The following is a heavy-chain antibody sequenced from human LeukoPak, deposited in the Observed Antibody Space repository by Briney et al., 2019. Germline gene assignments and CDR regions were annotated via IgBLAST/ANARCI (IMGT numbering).Heavy chain of an antibody. CDR3: ARDRYSGSINMVRDYGMDV. CDR1: GGTFSSYA. D-gene: IGHD3-10*01. V-gene: IGHV1-69*04. J-gene: IGHJ6*02. Sequence: ASVKVSCKASGGTFSSYAISWVRQAPGQGLEWMGRIIPILGIANYAQKFQGRVTITADKSTSTAYMELSSLRSEDTAVYYCARDRYSGSINMVRDYGMDVWGQGTTVTVSS. CDR2: IIPILGIA.